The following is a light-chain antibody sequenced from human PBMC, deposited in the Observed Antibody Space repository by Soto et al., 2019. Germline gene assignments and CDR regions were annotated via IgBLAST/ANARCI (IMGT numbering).Light chain of an antibody. Sequence: QSVLTQPPSVSGAPGQRVTISCTGSSSNIGAHYDVHWYQQLPGTAPRLLIFDNTNRPSGFPDRFSASKSDTSASLAISGLQAEDEADYYCQSYDISLRGFVFGTGTKLTVL. J-gene: IGLJ1*01. V-gene: IGLV1-40*01. CDR1: SSNIGAHYD. CDR2: DNT. CDR3: QSYDISLRGFV.